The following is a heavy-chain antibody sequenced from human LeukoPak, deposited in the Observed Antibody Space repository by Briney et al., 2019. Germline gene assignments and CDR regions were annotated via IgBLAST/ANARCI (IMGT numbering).Heavy chain of an antibody. CDR3: ARDLDFYGSGSYYYVFDV. V-gene: IGHV1-18*01. J-gene: IGHJ3*01. CDR2: ISAYKGNT. D-gene: IGHD3-10*01. CDR1: GYTFSTYG. Sequence: ASVKVSCKASGYTFSTYGISWVRQAPGQGLEWMGWISAYKGNTYYAQKLQGRVTMTTDTSTSTAYMELRSLRSDDTAIYYCARDLDFYGSGSYYYVFDVWGQGTMVTVSS.